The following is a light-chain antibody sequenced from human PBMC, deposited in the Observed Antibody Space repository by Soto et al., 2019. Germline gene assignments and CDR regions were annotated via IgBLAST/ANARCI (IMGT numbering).Light chain of an antibody. Sequence: IQMTQYPSSLSASVGDRVTITCRASQSIISYLNWYQQKPGKAPKLLIYAASSLQSGVPSRFSGSGSGTDFTLTISSLQPEDFATYYCQQSYITPQPFGQGGKVDIK. J-gene: IGKJ1*01. CDR3: QQSYITPQP. V-gene: IGKV1-39*01. CDR1: QSIISY. CDR2: AAS.